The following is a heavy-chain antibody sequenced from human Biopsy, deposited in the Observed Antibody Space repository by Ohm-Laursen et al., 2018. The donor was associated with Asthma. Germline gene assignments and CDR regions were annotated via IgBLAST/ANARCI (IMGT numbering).Heavy chain of an antibody. V-gene: IGHV4-30-4*01. CDR2: AHFSGST. CDR1: GGYIDSHDWS. J-gene: IGHJ6*01. D-gene: IGHD4-17*01. CDR3: ARVRRYGDIFFGMDV. Sequence: TLSLTCAVSGGYIDSHDWSWCWIRQSPGKGLQWLGYAHFSGSTHYNPSLDRRIRTSVDTSKSQVSLSLTSVSAADTAVYFCARVRRYGDIFFGMDVWGQGTTVTVSS.